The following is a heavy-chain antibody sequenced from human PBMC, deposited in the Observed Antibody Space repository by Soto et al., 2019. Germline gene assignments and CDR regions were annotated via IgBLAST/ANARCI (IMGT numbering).Heavy chain of an antibody. J-gene: IGHJ5*02. CDR2: INPSGTTT. CDR1: GYTFTSHY. CDR3: AKEAYWSGGRCHGENWFDP. D-gene: IGHD2-15*01. V-gene: IGHV1-46*01. Sequence: QVQLVQSGAEVKKPGASVKISCRASGYTFTSHYIHWVRQAPGQGLEWMGVINPSGTTTLYDQKFTDKVTMTMDTSTKTVYREVSSLRSEETAVYFCAKEAYWSGGRCHGENWFDPWGQGTLVTVSS.